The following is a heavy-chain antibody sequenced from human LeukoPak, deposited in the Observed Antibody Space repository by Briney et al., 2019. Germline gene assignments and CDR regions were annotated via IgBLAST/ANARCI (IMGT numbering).Heavy chain of an antibody. V-gene: IGHV3-23*01. CDR1: GSTFSSYA. J-gene: IGHJ3*02. CDR2: ISGSGGST. Sequence: PGGSLRLSCAASGSTFSSYAMSWVRQAPGKGLEWVSAISGSGGSTYYADSVKGRFTISRDNSKNTLYLQMNSLRAEDTAVYYCASRTRGYSSSSIPRGAFDIWGQGTMVTVSS. D-gene: IGHD6-6*01. CDR3: ASRTRGYSSSSIPRGAFDI.